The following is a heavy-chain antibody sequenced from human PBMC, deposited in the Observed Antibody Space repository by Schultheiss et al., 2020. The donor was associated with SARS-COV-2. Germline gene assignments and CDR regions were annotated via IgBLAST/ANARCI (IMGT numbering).Heavy chain of an antibody. CDR2: IWYDGSNK. CDR1: GFTFSSYG. V-gene: IGHV3-33*08. CDR3: ARVGVFRITMVRGVNDAFDI. J-gene: IGHJ3*02. Sequence: GGSLRLSCAASGFTFSSYGMHWVRQAPGKGLEWVAVIWYDGSNKYYADSVKGRFTISRDNSKNTLYLQMNSLRAEDTAVYYCARVGVFRITMVRGVNDAFDIWCQGTMVTVSS. D-gene: IGHD3-10*01.